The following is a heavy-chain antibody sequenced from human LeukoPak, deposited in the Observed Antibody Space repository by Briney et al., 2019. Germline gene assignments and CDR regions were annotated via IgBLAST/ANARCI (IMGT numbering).Heavy chain of an antibody. CDR2: IRYDGSNK. Sequence: GGSLRLSCAASGFTFGSYGMHCARQAPGKGLEWVAFIRYDGSNKYYADSVKRRFTISRDNSKNTLHLQMNSQRAEDRAVYYCAKPGYCSGGSCRYYFDYWGQGTLVTVSS. V-gene: IGHV3-30*02. J-gene: IGHJ4*02. D-gene: IGHD2-15*01. CDR1: GFTFGSYG. CDR3: AKPGYCSGGSCRYYFDY.